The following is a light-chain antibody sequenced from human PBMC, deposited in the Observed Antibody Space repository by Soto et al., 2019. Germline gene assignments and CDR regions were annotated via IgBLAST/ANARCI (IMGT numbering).Light chain of an antibody. V-gene: IGKV3-20*01. Sequence: EIVLTQSPGTLSLSPGERATLSCRASRSVNSNYLAWYQQKPGQAPRLLIYGASSRATGIPDRFSGSGSGTDFTLTISRLEPEDFAVYYCQLYGSSPLYSFGQGTNLEIK. CDR2: GAS. J-gene: IGKJ2*03. CDR3: QLYGSSPLYS. CDR1: RSVNSNY.